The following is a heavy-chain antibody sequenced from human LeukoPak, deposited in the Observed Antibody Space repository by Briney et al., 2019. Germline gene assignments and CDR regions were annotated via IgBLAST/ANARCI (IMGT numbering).Heavy chain of an antibody. CDR1: GFTFSSYS. CDR2: ISSSSSYI. D-gene: IGHD1-26*01. CDR3: ARDRYVGATTAGDSDS. Sequence: GESLKISCAASGFTFSSYSMNWVRQAPGKGLEWVSSISSSSSYIYYADSVKGRFTISRDNAKNSLYLQMNSLRAEDTAVYYCARDRYVGATTAGDSDSWGQGTLVTVSS. J-gene: IGHJ4*02. V-gene: IGHV3-21*01.